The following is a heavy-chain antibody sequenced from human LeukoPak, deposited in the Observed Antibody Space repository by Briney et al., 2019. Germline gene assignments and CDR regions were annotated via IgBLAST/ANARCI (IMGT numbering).Heavy chain of an antibody. V-gene: IGHV4-59*01. J-gene: IGHJ4*02. D-gene: IGHD3-22*01. Sequence: PSETLSLTCTVSGGSSSSYYWSWIRQPPGKGLEWIGYIYYSGSTSYNPSLRSRVTISVDASKKQFSLKLSSVTAADTAVYYCARDGYSDSSGYDYPPSVWGQGTLVTVSS. CDR1: GGSSSSYY. CDR3: ARDGYSDSSGYDYPPSV. CDR2: IYYSGST.